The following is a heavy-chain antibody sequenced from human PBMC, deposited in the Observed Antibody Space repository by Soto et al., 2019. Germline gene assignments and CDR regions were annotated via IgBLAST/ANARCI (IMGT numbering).Heavy chain of an antibody. Sequence: GASVKVSCKASGYTFIDYFIHWVRQAPGQGLEWMGIINPSGVSTSYAQKFQGRVTMTRDTSTSTVYMELSSLRSEDTAVYYCARGDYGSGSYYNAPGDYWGQGTLVTVSS. D-gene: IGHD3-10*01. J-gene: IGHJ4*02. CDR2: INPSGVST. CDR1: GYTFIDYF. CDR3: ARGDYGSGSYYNAPGDY. V-gene: IGHV1-46*03.